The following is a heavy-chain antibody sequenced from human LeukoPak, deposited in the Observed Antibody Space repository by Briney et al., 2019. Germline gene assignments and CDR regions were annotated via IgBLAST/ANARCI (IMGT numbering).Heavy chain of an antibody. V-gene: IGHV3-30-3*01. D-gene: IGHD3-9*01. Sequence: GGSLRLSCAASGFTFSSYAMRWVRQAPGKGLEWVAVISYDGSNKYYADSVEGRFTISRDNSKNTLYLQMNSLRAEDTAVYYCARTHVLRYFDWLLSLDYWGQGTLVTVSS. CDR1: GFTFSSYA. CDR2: ISYDGSNK. CDR3: ARTHVLRYFDWLLSLDY. J-gene: IGHJ4*02.